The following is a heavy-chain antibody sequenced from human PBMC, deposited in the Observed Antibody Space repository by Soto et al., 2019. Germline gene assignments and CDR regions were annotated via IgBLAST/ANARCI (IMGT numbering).Heavy chain of an antibody. Sequence: TLSLTCTVSGGSISSGGYYWTWIRQHPGKGLEWIGYIYYSGTTDYNPSLKSRVTISVDTSKTQFSLKLSSVTAADTAVYYCARKEGYGDYHYGMDVWGQGTTVTVSS. J-gene: IGHJ6*02. CDR3: ARKEGYGDYHYGMDV. D-gene: IGHD4-17*01. CDR2: IYYSGTT. V-gene: IGHV4-31*03. CDR1: GGSISSGGYY.